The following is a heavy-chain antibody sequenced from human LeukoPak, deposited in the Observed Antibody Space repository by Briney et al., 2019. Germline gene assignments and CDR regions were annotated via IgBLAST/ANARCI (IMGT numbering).Heavy chain of an antibody. CDR1: GGSFSGYY. CDR3: ARLGRSIIVGATRGRGFDC. J-gene: IGHJ4*02. Sequence: KSSETLSLTCAVYGGSFSGYYWSWIRQPPGKGLEWIGEINHSGSTNYNPSLKSRVTISVDTSKNQFSLKLSSVTAADTAVYYCARLGRSIIVGATRGRGFDCWGQGTLVTVSS. V-gene: IGHV4-34*01. CDR2: INHSGST. D-gene: IGHD1-26*01.